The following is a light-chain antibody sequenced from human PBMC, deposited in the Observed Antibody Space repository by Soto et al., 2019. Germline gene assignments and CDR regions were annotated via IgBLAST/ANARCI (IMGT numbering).Light chain of an antibody. CDR3: AAWDDSLSGQV. CDR1: TSNVGINS. Sequence: QLVLTQPPSASGTPGQRVTISCSGSTSNVGINSVFWYQHLPGTAPKLLIYRSNQRASGVPDRFSGSKSGTSASLAISGLRSEDEADYYCAAWDDSLSGQVFGGGTKLTVL. CDR2: RSN. J-gene: IGLJ2*01. V-gene: IGLV1-47*01.